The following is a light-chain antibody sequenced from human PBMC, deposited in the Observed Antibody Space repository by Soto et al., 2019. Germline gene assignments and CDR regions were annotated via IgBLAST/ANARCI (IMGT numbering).Light chain of an antibody. V-gene: IGLV1-47*01. J-gene: IGLJ1*01. CDR1: ISNIGNNY. CDR3: AAWDDTGRSYL. Sequence: QSVLTQPSSVSGTPGQGVTISCSGSISNIGNNYVYLFQQLPGTAPKVLSNRNDQRPSGVPDRFSGSKSGTSASLAISGRRSEHQADYYCAAWDDTGRSYLCGTGIKVTVL. CDR2: RND.